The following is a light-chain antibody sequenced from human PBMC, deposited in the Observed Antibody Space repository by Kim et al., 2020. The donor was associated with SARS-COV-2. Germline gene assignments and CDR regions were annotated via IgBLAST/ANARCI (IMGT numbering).Light chain of an antibody. V-gene: IGKV1-39*01. CDR3: QQSYSIPYT. J-gene: IGKJ2*01. CDR2: TAS. CDR1: QSISNY. Sequence: GDRVTITCRASQSISNYLNWYQQKPGKAPKLLIYTASDLQSGVPSRFSGSGSGTDFTLTISSLQPEDFATYYCQQSYSIPYTFGQGT.